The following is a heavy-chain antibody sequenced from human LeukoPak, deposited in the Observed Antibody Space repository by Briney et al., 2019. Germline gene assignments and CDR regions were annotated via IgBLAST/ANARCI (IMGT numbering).Heavy chain of an antibody. D-gene: IGHD6-13*01. V-gene: IGHV1-24*01. CDR3: ATLPFTIAAATIIDY. CDR2: FDPEDGET. CDR1: GYTLTELS. Sequence: ASVKVACKVSGYTLTELSMHWVRQAPGKGREWMGGFDPEDGETIYAQKFQGRVPMTEDTSTDTAYMELSSLRSEDTAVYYCATLPFTIAAATIIDYWGQGTLVTVSS. J-gene: IGHJ4*02.